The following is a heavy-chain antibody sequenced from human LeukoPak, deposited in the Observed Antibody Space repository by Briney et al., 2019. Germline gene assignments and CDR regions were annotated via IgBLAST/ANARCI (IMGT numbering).Heavy chain of an antibody. CDR1: GFTFSSYA. CDR3: ARDDNHGGAFDI. J-gene: IGHJ3*02. D-gene: IGHD1-14*01. CDR2: ISYDGSNK. Sequence: GALRLSCAASGFTFSSYAMHWVRQAPGKGLEWGAVISYDGSNKYYADSVKGRFTISRDNSKNTLYLQMNSLRAEDTAVYYCARDDNHGGAFDIWGQGTMVTVSS. V-gene: IGHV3-30*04.